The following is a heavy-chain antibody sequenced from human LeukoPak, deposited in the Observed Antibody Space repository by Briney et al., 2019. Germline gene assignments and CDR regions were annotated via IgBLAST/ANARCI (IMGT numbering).Heavy chain of an antibody. CDR3: ARVRPLDYDILTGYSNYYYYGMDV. Sequence: GASVKVSCKASGYTFTSYGISWVRQAPGQGLEWMGWISAYNGNTNYAQKLQGRVTMTTDTSTSTAYMELRSLRSDDTAVYYCARVRPLDYDILTGYSNYYYYGMDVWGQGTTVTVSS. J-gene: IGHJ6*02. D-gene: IGHD3-9*01. V-gene: IGHV1-18*01. CDR1: GYTFTSYG. CDR2: ISAYNGNT.